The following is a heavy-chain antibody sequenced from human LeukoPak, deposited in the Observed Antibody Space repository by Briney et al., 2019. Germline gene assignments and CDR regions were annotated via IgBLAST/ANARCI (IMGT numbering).Heavy chain of an antibody. CDR3: AKAPITSPFYFDY. J-gene: IGHJ4*02. CDR1: GFAFAEHG. D-gene: IGHD2-2*01. Sequence: GGSLRLSCTASGFAFAEHGMSWVRQVPGKGLEWVSGINWSGGSTGYADPLRGRFTISRDNAKNSLYLQMDSLRAEDTALYYCAKAPITSPFYFDYWGQGTLVTVSS. CDR2: INWSGGST. V-gene: IGHV3-20*04.